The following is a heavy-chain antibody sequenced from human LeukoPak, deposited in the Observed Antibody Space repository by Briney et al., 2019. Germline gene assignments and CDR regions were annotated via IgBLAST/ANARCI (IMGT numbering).Heavy chain of an antibody. CDR1: GFTFSSYE. Sequence: GGSLRLSCAASGFTFSSYEMNWVRQAPGKGLEWVSYISSSGSTIYYADSVKGRFTISRGNAKNSLYLQMNSLRAEDTAVYYCARDSNGMDVWGKGTTVTVSS. J-gene: IGHJ6*04. CDR3: ARDSNGMDV. V-gene: IGHV3-48*03. CDR2: ISSSGSTI.